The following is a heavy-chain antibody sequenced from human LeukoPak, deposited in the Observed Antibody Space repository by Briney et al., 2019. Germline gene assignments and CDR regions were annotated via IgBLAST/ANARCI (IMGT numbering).Heavy chain of an antibody. CDR3: ARNLHPITFGGVIVPDY. J-gene: IGHJ4*02. Sequence: ASVKVSCKASGYTFTSYDINWVRQATGQGLEWMGWMNPNSGNTGYAQKFQGRVTITRNTSISTAYMELSSLRSEDTAVYYCARNLHPITFGGVIVPDYWGQGTLVTVSS. CDR1: GYTFTSYD. CDR2: MNPNSGNT. V-gene: IGHV1-8*03. D-gene: IGHD3-16*02.